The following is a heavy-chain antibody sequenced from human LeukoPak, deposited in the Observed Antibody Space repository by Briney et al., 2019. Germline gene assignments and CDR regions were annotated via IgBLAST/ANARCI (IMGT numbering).Heavy chain of an antibody. CDR2: IYYSGST. CDR3: ASGVLRYFDWLLGDSGYFDY. J-gene: IGHJ4*02. Sequence: SQTLSLTCTVSGGSISSGGYYWSWIRQHPGKGLEWIGYIYYSGSTYYNPSLKSRVTISVDTSKNQFPLKLSSVTAADTAVYYCASGVLRYFDWLLGDSGYFDYWGQGTLVTVSS. D-gene: IGHD3-9*01. V-gene: IGHV4-31*03. CDR1: GGSISSGGYY.